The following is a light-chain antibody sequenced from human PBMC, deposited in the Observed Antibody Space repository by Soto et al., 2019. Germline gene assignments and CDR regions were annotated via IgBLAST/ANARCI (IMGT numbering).Light chain of an antibody. CDR2: GAS. J-gene: IGKJ1*01. V-gene: IGKV3-20*01. CDR1: QSVSSKY. CDR3: HQYGTSTRT. Sequence: IVLTQSPGNRSLSPGERATLSCRASQSVSSKYLAWYQQKPGQAPRLIIYGASTRATGIPDRFSGSVSGTSCTITVSRLEKEDCSVYYCHQYGTSTRTFGQGTKVDIK.